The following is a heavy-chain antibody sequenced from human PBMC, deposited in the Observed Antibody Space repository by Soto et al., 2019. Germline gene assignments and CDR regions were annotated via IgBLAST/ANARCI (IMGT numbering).Heavy chain of an antibody. CDR3: ARDRIYSSAFVAFDI. V-gene: IGHV3-23*01. CDR1: GFTFSSYA. J-gene: IGHJ3*02. CDR2: ISGSGGST. Sequence: EVQLLESGGGLVQPGGSLRLSCAASGFTFSSYAMSWVRQAPGKGLEWVSAISGSGGSTYYADSVKGRFTISRDNSKNPLYLQMISLRAEDTAVYYCARDRIYSSAFVAFDIWGQGTMVTVSS. D-gene: IGHD6-19*01.